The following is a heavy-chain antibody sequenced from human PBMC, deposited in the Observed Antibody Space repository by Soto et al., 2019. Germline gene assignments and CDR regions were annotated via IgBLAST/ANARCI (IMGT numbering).Heavy chain of an antibody. D-gene: IGHD3-10*01. V-gene: IGHV4-30-2*01. Sequence: QLQLQESGSGLVKPSQTLSLTCAVSGGSISSGGYSWSWIRQPRGKGLEWIGYIYHSGSTYHNPFLKSRVNISVDSDKNQFSLKLSSVTAADTAVYYCARGGLTMVRGVPWFDPWGQGSLVTVSS. CDR1: GGSISSGGYS. CDR3: ARGGLTMVRGVPWFDP. J-gene: IGHJ5*02. CDR2: IYHSGST.